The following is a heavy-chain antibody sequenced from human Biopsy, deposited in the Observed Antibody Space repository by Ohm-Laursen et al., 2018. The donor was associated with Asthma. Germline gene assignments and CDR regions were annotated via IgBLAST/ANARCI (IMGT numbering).Heavy chain of an antibody. V-gene: IGHV3-30-3*01. Sequence: SLRLSCAATGFTFHNYVMHWVRQAPGKGLEWVAGIFFDGSNKYYADSVKGRFTISRDNSKDTLYLQVNSLRGDDTAVYYCARGKTWGRSYYFDYWGQGALVTVSS. J-gene: IGHJ4*02. CDR1: GFTFHNYV. CDR2: IFFDGSNK. CDR3: ARGKTWGRSYYFDY. D-gene: IGHD6-6*01.